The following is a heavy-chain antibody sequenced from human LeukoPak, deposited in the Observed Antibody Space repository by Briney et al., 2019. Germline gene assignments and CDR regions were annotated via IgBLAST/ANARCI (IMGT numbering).Heavy chain of an antibody. J-gene: IGHJ6*03. CDR1: GGSISSYY. CDR3: ARWIHYGSGSYYKAPNYYYYYMDV. D-gene: IGHD3-10*01. CDR2: IYYSGST. V-gene: IGHV4-59*12. Sequence: PSETLSLTCTVSGGSISSYYWSWIRQPPGKGLEWIGYIYYSGSTYYNPSLRSRVTISVDTSKNQFSLKLSSVTAADTAVYYCARWIHYGSGSYYKAPNYYYYYMDVWGKGTTVTVSS.